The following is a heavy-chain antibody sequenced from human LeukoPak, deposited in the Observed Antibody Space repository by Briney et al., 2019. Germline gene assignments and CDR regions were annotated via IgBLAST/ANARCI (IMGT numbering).Heavy chain of an antibody. CDR3: ARRRGYCSGGSCYGFELDH. V-gene: IGHV4-30-2*01. D-gene: IGHD2-15*01. Sequence: PSETLSRTCAVSGGSISSGGYSWSWIRQPPGKCREWIVYIYHSGSTYYNPSLKSRVTISVDRSKNQFSLKLSSVTAADTAVYYCARRRGYCSGGSCYGFELDHWGQGTLVTVSS. CDR2: IYHSGST. J-gene: IGHJ4*02. CDR1: GGSISSGGYS.